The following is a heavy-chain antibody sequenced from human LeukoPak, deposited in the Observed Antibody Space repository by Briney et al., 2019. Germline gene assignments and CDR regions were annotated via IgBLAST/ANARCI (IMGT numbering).Heavy chain of an antibody. CDR1: GFTFSSYA. D-gene: IGHD3-10*01. CDR2: ISGSGGST. J-gene: IGHJ3*02. V-gene: IGHV3-23*01. CDR3: AKTITMVRGVYDAFDI. Sequence: GGSPRLSCAASGFTFSSYAMSWVRQAPGKGLEWVSAISGSGGSTYYADSVKGRFTISRDNSKNTLYLQMNSLRAEDTAVYYCAKTITMVRGVYDAFDIWGQGTMVTVSS.